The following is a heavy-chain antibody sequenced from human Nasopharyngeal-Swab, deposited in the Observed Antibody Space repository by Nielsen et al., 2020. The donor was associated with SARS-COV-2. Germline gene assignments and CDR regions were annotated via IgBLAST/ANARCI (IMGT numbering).Heavy chain of an antibody. CDR1: GFTFSNAR. J-gene: IGHJ4*02. CDR3: TTSFSTFEGQKDSFDY. D-gene: IGHD3-10*02. CDR2: IENRADGATT. V-gene: IGHV3-15*04. Sequence: GESMKISCAASGFTFSNARMHWVRQAPGKGLEWVGRIENRADGATTYYVAPVKGRFTISRDDSKNMLYLQMYSLLTEDTAVFYCTTSFSTFEGQKDSFDYWGQGTLVTVSS.